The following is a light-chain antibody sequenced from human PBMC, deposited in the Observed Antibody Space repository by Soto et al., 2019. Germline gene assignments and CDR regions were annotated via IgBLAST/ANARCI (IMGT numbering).Light chain of an antibody. CDR1: QALSNY. CDR3: QQLSRYPLT. CDR2: SAS. Sequence: DILYTRCPSVISESVGDTVTITCRASQALSNYLAWYQQKPGKAPDLLIYSASTLQSGVPSRFSGSGSETEFSLTIRALQPEDFATYYCQQLSRYPLTFGGGTKVDIK. V-gene: IGKV1-9*01. J-gene: IGKJ4*01.